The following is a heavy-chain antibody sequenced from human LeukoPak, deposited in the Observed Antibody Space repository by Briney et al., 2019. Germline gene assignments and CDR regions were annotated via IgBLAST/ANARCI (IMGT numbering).Heavy chain of an antibody. Sequence: PGGSLRLSCAASGFTFSSYAMSWVRQAPGKGLEWVSAISGSGGSTYYADSVKGRFTISRDNSKNTLYLQMNSLRAEDTAVYHCAKDSSLTGYYYFDYWGQGTLVTVSS. CDR2: ISGSGGST. CDR1: GFTFSSYA. J-gene: IGHJ4*02. D-gene: IGHD3-9*01. CDR3: AKDSSLTGYYYFDY. V-gene: IGHV3-23*01.